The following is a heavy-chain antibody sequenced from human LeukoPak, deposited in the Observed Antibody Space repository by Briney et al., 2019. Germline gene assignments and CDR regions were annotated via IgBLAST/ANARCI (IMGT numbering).Heavy chain of an antibody. Sequence: PSETLSLTCAVYGGSFSNYYWSWIRQPPGKGLEWIGEMTHSGSTNYNPSLKSRVTISVDTSKNQFSLKLSSVTVADTAVYYCARVSRAYYDSSGYSRYWGQGTLVTVSS. CDR2: MTHSGST. CDR3: ARVSRAYYDSSGYSRY. J-gene: IGHJ4*02. V-gene: IGHV4-34*01. CDR1: GGSFSNYY. D-gene: IGHD3-22*01.